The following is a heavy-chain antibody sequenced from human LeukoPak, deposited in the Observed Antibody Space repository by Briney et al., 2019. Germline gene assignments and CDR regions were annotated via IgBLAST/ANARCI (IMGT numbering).Heavy chain of an antibody. CDR2: IYYSGST. V-gene: IGHV4-59*01. Sequence: KPSETLSLTCTVSGGSISIYYWSWIRQPPGKGLEWIGYIYYSGSTNYNPSLKSRVTISVDTSKNQFSLKLSSVTAADTAVYYCARVQRYCSGGSCYPNYYYYYGMDVWGQGTTVTVSS. CDR3: ARVQRYCSGGSCYPNYYYYYGMDV. D-gene: IGHD2-15*01. CDR1: GGSISIYY. J-gene: IGHJ6*02.